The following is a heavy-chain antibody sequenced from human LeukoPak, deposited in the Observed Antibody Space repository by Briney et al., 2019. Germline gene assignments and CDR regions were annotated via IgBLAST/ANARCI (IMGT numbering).Heavy chain of an antibody. D-gene: IGHD5-12*01. J-gene: IGHJ4*02. CDR1: GYTFTSNY. Sequence: ASVKVSCKAFGYTFTSNYMHWVRQAPGQGPEWMGGFDPEDGETIYAQKFQGRVTMTEDTSTDTAYMELSSLRSEDTAVYYCATGKVATELDYWGQGTLVTVSS. CDR2: FDPEDGET. V-gene: IGHV1-24*01. CDR3: ATGKVATELDY.